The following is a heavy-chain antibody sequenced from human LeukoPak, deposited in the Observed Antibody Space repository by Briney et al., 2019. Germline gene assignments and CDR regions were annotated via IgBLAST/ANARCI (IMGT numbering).Heavy chain of an antibody. V-gene: IGHV3-7*01. J-gene: IGHJ4*02. CDR2: IKQDGSEK. Sequence: GGSLRLSCAASGFTFSSYWMSWVRQAPGKGLEWVANIKQDGSEKYYVDSLKGRFTISRDNAKNSLYLQMNSLRAEDTAVYHCARLGAGSLSGFDYWGQGTLVTVSS. D-gene: IGHD3-16*01. CDR3: ARLGAGSLSGFDY. CDR1: GFTFSSYW.